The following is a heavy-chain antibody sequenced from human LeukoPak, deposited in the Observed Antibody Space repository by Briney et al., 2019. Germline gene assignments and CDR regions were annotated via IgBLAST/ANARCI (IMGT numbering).Heavy chain of an antibody. V-gene: IGHV4-59*01. CDR1: GGSISSYY. J-gene: IGHJ6*03. D-gene: IGHD3-3*01. Sequence: SETLSLTCTVSGGSISSYYWNWIRQPPGKGLEWIGYIYNSGSTNNNPSLKSRVTISVDTSKKQFSLKLSSVTAADTAVYYCARGAISYYYYMDVWGKGTTVTVSS. CDR2: IYNSGST. CDR3: ARGAISYYYYMDV.